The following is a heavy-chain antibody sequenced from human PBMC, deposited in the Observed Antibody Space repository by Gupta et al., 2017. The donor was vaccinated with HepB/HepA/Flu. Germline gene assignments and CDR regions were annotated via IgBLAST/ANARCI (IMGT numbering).Heavy chain of an antibody. V-gene: IGHV3-23*01. CDR3: AKDLYGSDT. CDR1: GFTFSSHA. J-gene: IGHJ4*02. CDR2: ISGSGAST. D-gene: IGHD3-10*01. Sequence: EVQLLESGGGLVQPGGSLRLSCAASGFTFSSHAMSWVRQAPGKGLEWVSAISGSGASTYYADSVKGRFTMSRDNSKNTLYVQMNSLRAEDTAIYYCAKDLYGSDTWGQGTLVTVSS.